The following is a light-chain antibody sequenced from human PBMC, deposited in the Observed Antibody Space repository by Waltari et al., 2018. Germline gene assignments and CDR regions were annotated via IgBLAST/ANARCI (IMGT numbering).Light chain of an antibody. CDR1: QSVSRS. Sequence: EIVLTQSPGTLSLSPGERATISCRASQSVSRSLAWYQQKPGQAPRLLIYCASSRATGVPDRFSGSGSGTDFSLTISRLEPEDFAVYYCQHYVRLPVSFGQGTKVEIK. CDR2: CAS. V-gene: IGKV3-20*01. CDR3: QHYVRLPVS. J-gene: IGKJ1*01.